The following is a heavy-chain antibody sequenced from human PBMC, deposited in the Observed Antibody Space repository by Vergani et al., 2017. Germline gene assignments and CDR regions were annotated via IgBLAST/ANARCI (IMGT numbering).Heavy chain of an antibody. J-gene: IGHJ4*02. V-gene: IGHV1-3*01. Sequence: QVQLVQSGAEVKKPGASVKVSCKASGYTFTSYAMHWVRQAPGQRLEWMGWINAGNGNTKYSQKFQGRVTITRDTSASTAYMVLSSLRSEDTAVYYCARLHGGYLYYWGQGTLVTVSS. CDR1: GYTFTSYA. D-gene: IGHD3-10*01. CDR2: INAGNGNT. CDR3: ARLHGGYLYY.